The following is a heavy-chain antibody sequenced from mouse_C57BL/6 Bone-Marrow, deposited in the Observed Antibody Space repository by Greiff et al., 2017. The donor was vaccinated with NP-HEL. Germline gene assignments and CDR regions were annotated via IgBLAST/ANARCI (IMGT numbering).Heavy chain of an antibody. V-gene: IGHV5-16*01. CDR1: CPPFLSPS. Sequence: EVKVVESEGGLVQPGTSMKLSCRPSCPPFLSPSLSFFLPFPSPCLSFFSNINNYFISTYYLDSLKSRFIISRDNAKNILYLQMSSLKSEDTATYYCAREGYAMDYWGQGTSVTVSS. J-gene: IGHJ4*01. CDR3: AREGYAMDY. CDR2: INNYFIST.